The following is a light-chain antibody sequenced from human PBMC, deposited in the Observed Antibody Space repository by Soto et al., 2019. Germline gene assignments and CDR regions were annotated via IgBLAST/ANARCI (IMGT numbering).Light chain of an antibody. CDR2: DNN. Sequence: VLTQPPSVSAAPGQEVTISCSGSSSNIGNNYVSWYQQLPGTAPKLLIYDNNKRPSGIPDRFSGSKSGTSATLVITGLQTGDEADYFCGSWDNSLSSYFFETGTKVTVL. CDR3: GSWDNSLSSYF. CDR1: SSNIGNNY. V-gene: IGLV1-51*01. J-gene: IGLJ1*01.